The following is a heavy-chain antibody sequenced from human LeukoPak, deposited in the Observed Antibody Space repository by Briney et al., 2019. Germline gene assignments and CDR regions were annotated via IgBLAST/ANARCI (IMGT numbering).Heavy chain of an antibody. CDR2: INPNSGAT. D-gene: IGHD3-22*01. CDR1: GYTFTGYY. CDR3: ARVLRYDDSSGYYAY. Sequence: ASLKVSRKASGYTFTGYYIHWVRQAPGQGLEWMGWINPNSGATNYAQTLQGRVTMTRETSINIVYMELSRLTTDDTAVYYCARVLRYDDSSGYYAYWGQGTLVTVSS. V-gene: IGHV1-2*02. J-gene: IGHJ4*02.